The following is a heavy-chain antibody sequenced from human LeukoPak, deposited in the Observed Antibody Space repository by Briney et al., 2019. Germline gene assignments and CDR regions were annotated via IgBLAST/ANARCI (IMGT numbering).Heavy chain of an antibody. J-gene: IGHJ4*02. CDR3: ARGSRTDGYNPLFDY. D-gene: IGHD5-24*01. Sequence: RSGGSLRLSCAASGFTFSAHWMHWVRHVPGEGLVWVSRIKTGGSGTVYADSVKGRFTISRDNAKNTLYLQMNSLRDEDTAVYYRARGSRTDGYNPLFDYWGQGTLVTVSS. CDR1: GFTFSAHW. CDR2: IKTGGSGT. V-gene: IGHV3-74*01.